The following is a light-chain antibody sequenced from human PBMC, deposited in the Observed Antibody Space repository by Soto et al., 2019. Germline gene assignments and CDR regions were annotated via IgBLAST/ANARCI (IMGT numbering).Light chain of an antibody. CDR3: QQYENLPT. Sequence: DIQMTQSPSSLSAPVGYRVTITCQASQNINNYLNWYQQKPGRAPKLLIYDASNLEAGVPSRFRGSGSGTDFTFTISRLQPEDIATYYCQQYENLPTFGQGTRLEIK. V-gene: IGKV1-33*01. J-gene: IGKJ5*01. CDR2: DAS. CDR1: QNINNY.